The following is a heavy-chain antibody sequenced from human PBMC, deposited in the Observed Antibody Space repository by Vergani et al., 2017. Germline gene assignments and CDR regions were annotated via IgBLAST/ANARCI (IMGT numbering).Heavy chain of an antibody. CDR2: IYYSGST. D-gene: IGHD3-10*01. Sequence: QVQLQQWGAGLLKPSETLSLTCAVYGGSFSGYYWSWTRQPPGKGLEWIGSIYYSGSTYYNPSLKSRVTISVDTSKNQFSLKLSSVTAADTAVYYCARGDRVLPFDPWGQGTLVTVSS. CDR1: GGSFSGYY. CDR3: ARGDRVLPFDP. V-gene: IGHV4-34*01. J-gene: IGHJ5*02.